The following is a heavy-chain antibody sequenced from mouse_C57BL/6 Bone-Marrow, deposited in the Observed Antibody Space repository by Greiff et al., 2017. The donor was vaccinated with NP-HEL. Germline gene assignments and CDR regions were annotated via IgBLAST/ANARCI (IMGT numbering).Heavy chain of an antibody. V-gene: IGHV14-4*01. CDR3: TTVGLLPYFYY. CDR1: GFNIKDDY. Sequence: VQLKQSGAELVRPGASVKLSCTASGFNIKDDYMHWVKQRPEQGLEWIGWIDPENGDTEYASKFQGKATITADTSSNTAYLQLSSLTSEDTAVYYCTTVGLLPYFYYWDQGTTLTVSS. CDR2: IDPENGDT. D-gene: IGHD1-1*01. J-gene: IGHJ2*01.